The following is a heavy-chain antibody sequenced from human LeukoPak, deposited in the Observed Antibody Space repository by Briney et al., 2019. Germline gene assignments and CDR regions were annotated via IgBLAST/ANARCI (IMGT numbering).Heavy chain of an antibody. V-gene: IGHV3-30-3*01. J-gene: IGHJ3*02. D-gene: IGHD2-21*02. CDR2: ISSDGSDK. Sequence: GGSLRLSCAASGFTFSYYAMHWVRQAPGKGLEWVAFISSDGSDKYYGDSMKGRFTISRDNSRNTLYLQMTSLRGEDTAMYYCAREGTARDAFDIWGQGTMVTVSS. CDR3: AREGTARDAFDI. CDR1: GFTFSYYA.